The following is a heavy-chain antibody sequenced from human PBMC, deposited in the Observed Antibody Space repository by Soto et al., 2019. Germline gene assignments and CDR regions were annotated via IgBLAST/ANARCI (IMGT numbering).Heavy chain of an antibody. J-gene: IGHJ3*02. CDR2: IKQDGSEK. Sequence: GGSLRLSCAASGFTFSSYWMSWVRQAPGKGLEWVANIKQDGSEKYYVDSVKGRLTISRDNAKNSLYLQMNSLRAEDTAVYYCARGRIYYDYIWGSYPPNDAFDIWGQGTMVTVSS. V-gene: IGHV3-7*04. CDR3: ARGRIYYDYIWGSYPPNDAFDI. CDR1: GFTFSSYW. D-gene: IGHD3-16*02.